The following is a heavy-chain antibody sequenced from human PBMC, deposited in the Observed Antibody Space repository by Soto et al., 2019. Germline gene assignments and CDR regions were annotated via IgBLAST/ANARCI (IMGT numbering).Heavy chain of an antibody. J-gene: IGHJ4*02. CDR2: ISGSGGST. Sequence: EVQLLESGGGLVQPGGSLRLSCAASGFTFSSYAMSWVRQAPGKGLEWVSAISGSGGSTYYADSVKGRFTISRDNSKNTLYLQMNSLRARDTAVYYCAKQWDSIVATIAYWGQGTLVTVSS. CDR3: AKQWDSIVATIAY. D-gene: IGHD5-12*01. V-gene: IGHV3-23*01. CDR1: GFTFSSYA.